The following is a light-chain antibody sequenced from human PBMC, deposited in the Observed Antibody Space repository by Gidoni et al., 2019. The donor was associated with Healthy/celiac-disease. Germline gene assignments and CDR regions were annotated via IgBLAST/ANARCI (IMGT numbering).Light chain of an antibody. Sequence: QSALTQPASVSGSPGQSITISCTRTSSDVGGYNYVSWYQQHPGKAPKLMIYEVSNRPSGVSNRVSGSKSGNTASLTISGLQAEDEADYYCSSYTSGSTLVFGGGTKLTVL. CDR3: SSYTSGSTLV. CDR1: SSDVGGYNY. CDR2: EVS. V-gene: IGLV2-14*01. J-gene: IGLJ3*02.